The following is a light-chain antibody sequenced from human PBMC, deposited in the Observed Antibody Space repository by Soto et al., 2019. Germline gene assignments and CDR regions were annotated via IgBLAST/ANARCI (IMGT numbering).Light chain of an antibody. J-gene: IGKJ2*01. V-gene: IGKV3-11*01. CDR3: QQRSNWPPHT. Sequence: EVVLTQSPATLSLSPGERATLSCRASESVNNYLAWYQQKPGQAPRLLIYDASNRATGIPARFSGSGSGTDFTLTISSLEPEDFAVYFCQQRSNWPPHTFGRGTKRQIK. CDR2: DAS. CDR1: ESVNNY.